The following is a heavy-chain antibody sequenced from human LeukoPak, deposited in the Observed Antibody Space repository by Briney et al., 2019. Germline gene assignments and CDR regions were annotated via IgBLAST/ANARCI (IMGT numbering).Heavy chain of an antibody. D-gene: IGHD3-22*01. J-gene: IGHJ4*02. V-gene: IGHV3-21*01. CDR1: GFTFSSYS. Sequence: GGSLRLSCAASGFTFSSYSMNWVRQAPGKGLEWVSSISSSSSYRYYADSVKGRFTISRDNAKNSLYLQMNSLRAEDTAVYYCARGPHYYDSSGYNSWGQGTLVTVSS. CDR2: ISSSSSYR. CDR3: ARGPHYYDSSGYNS.